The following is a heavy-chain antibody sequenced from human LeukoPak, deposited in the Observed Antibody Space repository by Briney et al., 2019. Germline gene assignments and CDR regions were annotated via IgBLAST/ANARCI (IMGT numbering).Heavy chain of an antibody. D-gene: IGHD3-10*01. J-gene: IGHJ4*02. CDR1: GFTFSSYA. CDR2: ISGSGGST. CDR3: AKDRKRITMVRGVPYYFDY. Sequence: GGSLRLSCAASGFTFSSYAMSWDRQAPGKGLEWVSAISGSGGSTYYADSVKGRFTISRDNSKNTLYLQMNSLRAEDTAVYYCAKDRKRITMVRGVPYYFDYWGQGTLVTVSS. V-gene: IGHV3-23*01.